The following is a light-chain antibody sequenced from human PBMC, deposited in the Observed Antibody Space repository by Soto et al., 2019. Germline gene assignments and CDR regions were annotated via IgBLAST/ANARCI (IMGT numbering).Light chain of an antibody. CDR2: GAS. CDR3: QQYESLPLT. CDR1: QDIMLY. J-gene: IGKJ4*01. V-gene: IGKV1-33*01. Sequence: DITMTQSPSSLSASVGDRVSITCQASQDIMLYLNWYQQHPGKAPKLLISGASNLEPGVPSRFTGSGSGTLFTLTISSLQPEDFATYFCQQYESLPLTFGGGTHVE.